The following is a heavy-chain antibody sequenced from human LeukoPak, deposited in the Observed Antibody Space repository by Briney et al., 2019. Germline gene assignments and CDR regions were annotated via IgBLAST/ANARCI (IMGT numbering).Heavy chain of an antibody. CDR2: IIPIFGTA. D-gene: IGHD2-15*01. CDR3: ARVFCSGGSCSFNYYFDY. Sequence: SVKVSCKASGGTFSSYAISWVRQAPGQGLEWVGGIIPIFGTANYAQKFQGRVTITADESTSTAYMELSSLRSEDTAVYYCARVFCSGGSCSFNYYFDYWGQGTLVTVSS. CDR1: GGTFSSYA. V-gene: IGHV1-69*01. J-gene: IGHJ4*02.